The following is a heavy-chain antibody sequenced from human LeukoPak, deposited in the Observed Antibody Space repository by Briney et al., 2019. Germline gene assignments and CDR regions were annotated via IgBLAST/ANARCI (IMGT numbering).Heavy chain of an antibody. CDR1: GFTFSSFW. CDR3: ARDPRGGTLDY. V-gene: IGHV3-74*01. CDR2: IHSDGRTT. Sequence: GGSRRLSCAASGFTFSSFWMHWGRQAPGKGLVWVSRIHSDGRTTDYADSVKGRFTISRDNAKNTLNLQINSLRAEDTAVYYCARDPRGGTLDYWGQGALVTVSS. J-gene: IGHJ4*02. D-gene: IGHD3-10*01.